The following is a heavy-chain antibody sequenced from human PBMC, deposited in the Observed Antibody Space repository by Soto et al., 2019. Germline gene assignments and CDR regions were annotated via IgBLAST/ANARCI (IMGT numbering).Heavy chain of an antibody. J-gene: IGHJ6*02. CDR3: ARAPSGWREPSSSSGMDV. CDR2: INPNSGGT. V-gene: IGHV1-2*04. D-gene: IGHD6-19*01. CDR1: GYTFTGYY. Sequence: ASVKVSCKASGYTFTGYYMHWVRQAPGQGLEWMGWINPNSGGTNYAQKFQGWVTMTRDTSISTAYMELSRLRSDDTAVYYCARAPSGWREPSSSSGMDVWGQGTTVTVSS.